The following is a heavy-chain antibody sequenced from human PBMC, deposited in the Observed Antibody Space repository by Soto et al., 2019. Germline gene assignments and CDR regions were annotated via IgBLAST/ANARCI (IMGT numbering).Heavy chain of an antibody. V-gene: IGHV4-31*02. CDR1: GGSISSGGYY. CDR2: IYHRGGT. CDR3: ARAPGRMMNALRYYYGLDV. J-gene: IGHJ6*02. Sequence: QVQLQESGPGLVKPSETLSFTCNVSGGSISSGGYYWSWIRQLPGKGLEWIGNIYHRGGTYYNPALKRRITISVDTSKNQFSLKMTSVTAADTAVYFCARAPGRMMNALRYYYGLDVWGQGTTVTVSS. D-gene: IGHD2-8*01.